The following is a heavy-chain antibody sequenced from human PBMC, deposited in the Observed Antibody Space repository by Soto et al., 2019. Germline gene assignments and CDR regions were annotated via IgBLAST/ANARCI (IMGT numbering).Heavy chain of an antibody. CDR2: ISGSGGST. CDR3: AKENYYDSSGYYLPPSPMDV. CDR1: GFTFSSYA. V-gene: IGHV3-23*01. Sequence: PGGSLRLSCAASGFTFSSYAMIWVRQAPGKGLEWVSAISGSGGSTYYADSVKGRFTISRDNSKNTLYLQMNSLRAEDTAVYYCAKENYYDSSGYYLPPSPMDVWGQGTTVTVSS. J-gene: IGHJ6*02. D-gene: IGHD3-22*01.